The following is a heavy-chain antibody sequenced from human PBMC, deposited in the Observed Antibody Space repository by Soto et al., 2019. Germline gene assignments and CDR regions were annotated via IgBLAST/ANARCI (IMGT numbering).Heavy chain of an antibody. D-gene: IGHD3-10*01. Sequence: QVQLQESGPGLVKPSGTLSLTCAVSGGSISSSNWWSWVRQPPGKGLEWIGEIYHSGSTNYNPSLKSRVTXSXDXXKNQFSLKLSSVTAADTAVYYCATFGLWFGDDFDYWGQGTLVTVSS. CDR1: GGSISSSNW. V-gene: IGHV4-4*02. CDR3: ATFGLWFGDDFDY. CDR2: IYHSGST. J-gene: IGHJ4*02.